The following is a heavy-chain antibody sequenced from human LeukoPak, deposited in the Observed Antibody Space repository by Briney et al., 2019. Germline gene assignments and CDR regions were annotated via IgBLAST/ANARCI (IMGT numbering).Heavy chain of an antibody. D-gene: IGHD6-6*01. CDR1: GGSISSGGYY. CDR2: IYYSGST. V-gene: IGHV4-31*03. Sequence: PSQTLSLTCTVSGGSISSGGYYWSWIRQHPGKGLEWIGYIYYSGSTYYNPSLKSRVTISVDTSKNQFSLKLSSVTAADTAVYYCARWSDELVYDAFDIWGQGTMVTVSS. CDR3: ARWSDELVYDAFDI. J-gene: IGHJ3*02.